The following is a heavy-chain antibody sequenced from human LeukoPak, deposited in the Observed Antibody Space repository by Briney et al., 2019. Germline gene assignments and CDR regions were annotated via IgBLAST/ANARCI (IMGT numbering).Heavy chain of an antibody. CDR2: ISYDGSNK. Sequence: GGSLRLSCAASGFTFSSYAMHWVRQAPGKGLEWVAVISYDGSNKYYADSVKGRFTISRDNSKNTLYLQMNSLRAEDTAVYYCAREGGGYSSNPGTGAFDIWGQGTMVTVSS. CDR1: GFTFSSYA. J-gene: IGHJ3*02. D-gene: IGHD5-18*01. V-gene: IGHV3-30*04. CDR3: AREGGGYSSNPGTGAFDI.